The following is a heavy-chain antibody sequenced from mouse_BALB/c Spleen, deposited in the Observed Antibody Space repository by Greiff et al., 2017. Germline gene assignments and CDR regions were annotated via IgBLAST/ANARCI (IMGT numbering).Heavy chain of an antibody. Sequence: EVQLQQSGPELVKPGASVKIPCKASGYTFTDYNMDWVKQSHGKSLEWIGDINPNNGGTIYNQKFKGKATLTVDKSSSTAYMELRSLTSGDTAVYYCARGTTATLDYWGQGTTLTVSS. J-gene: IGHJ2*01. D-gene: IGHD1-2*01. CDR3: ARGTTATLDY. CDR2: INPNNGGT. V-gene: IGHV1-18*01. CDR1: GYTFTDYN.